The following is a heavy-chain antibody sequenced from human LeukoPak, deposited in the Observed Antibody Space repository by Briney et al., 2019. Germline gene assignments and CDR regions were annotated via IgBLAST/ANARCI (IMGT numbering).Heavy chain of an antibody. D-gene: IGHD4-17*01. V-gene: IGHV4-30-4*01. CDR2: IYYRGST. J-gene: IGHJ4*02. CDR1: AGSICSGDYC. Sequence: SATLSLTCTVSAGSICSGDYCWSWIRQPPGKGLEWIGYIYYRGSTYYNPSLKSRVTISVDTSKNQFSLKLSSVTAADTAVYYCARALYDYGDYAWDYWGQGTLVTVSS. CDR3: ARALYDYGDYAWDY.